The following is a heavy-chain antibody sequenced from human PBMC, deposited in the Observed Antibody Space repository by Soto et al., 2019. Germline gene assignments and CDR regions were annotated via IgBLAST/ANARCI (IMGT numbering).Heavy chain of an antibody. CDR3: ARVPTPYCTNVVCYVENYYYGMDV. CDR1: GFTFSSYW. D-gene: IGHD2-8*01. V-gene: IGHV3-74*01. J-gene: IGHJ6*02. Sequence: GGSLSLSCAAYGFTFSSYWMHWVRQAPGKGLVWVPRINSDGSSTSYADSVKGRFTISRDNAKNTLYLQMNSLRAEDTAVYYCARVPTPYCTNVVCYVENYYYGMDVSCPGTTLSLFS. CDR2: INSDGSST.